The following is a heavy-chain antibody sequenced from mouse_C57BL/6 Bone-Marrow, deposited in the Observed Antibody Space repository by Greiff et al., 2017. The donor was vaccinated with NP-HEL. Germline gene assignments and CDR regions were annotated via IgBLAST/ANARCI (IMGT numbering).Heavy chain of an antibody. CDR3: ATYDGYY. J-gene: IGHJ2*01. CDR1: GYTFTDYY. CDR2: INPNNGGT. V-gene: IGHV1-26*01. Sequence: VQLQQSGPELVKPGASVKISCKASGYTFTDYYMNWVKQSHGKSLEWIGDINPNNGGTSYNQKFKGKATLTVDKSSSTAYMELPSLTSEDSAVYYCATYDGYYWGQGTTLTVSS. D-gene: IGHD2-3*01.